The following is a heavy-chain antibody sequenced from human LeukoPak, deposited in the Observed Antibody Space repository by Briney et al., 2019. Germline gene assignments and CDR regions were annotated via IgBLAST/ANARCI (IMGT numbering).Heavy chain of an antibody. D-gene: IGHD1-26*01. CDR1: GFTFSSFG. CDR3: ARECLMVGDYDAFDI. Sequence: WGSLRLPCAASGFTFSSFGMHWVRQAPGKGLEGGAVIWYDASNKYYADAVKGGFTISRDNAKNSLYLQMNSLGDEDTAVYYCARECLMVGDYDAFDIWGQGRIVTVSS. CDR2: IWYDASNK. J-gene: IGHJ3*02. V-gene: IGHV3-33*01.